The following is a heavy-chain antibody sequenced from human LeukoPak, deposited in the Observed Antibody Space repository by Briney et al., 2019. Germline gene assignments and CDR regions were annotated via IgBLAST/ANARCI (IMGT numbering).Heavy chain of an antibody. Sequence: SETLSLTCAVYGGSFSGYYWSWIRQLPGKGLEWIGEINHSGSTNYNPSLKSRVTISVDTSKNQFSLKLSSVTAADTAVYYCARGEGYGYYYYGMDAWGQGTTVTVSS. CDR3: ARGEGYGYYYYGMDA. J-gene: IGHJ6*02. CDR2: INHSGST. D-gene: IGHD5-12*01. CDR1: GGSFSGYY. V-gene: IGHV4-34*01.